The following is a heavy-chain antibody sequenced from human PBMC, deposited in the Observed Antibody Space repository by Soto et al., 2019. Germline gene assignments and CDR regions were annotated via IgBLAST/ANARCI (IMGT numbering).Heavy chain of an antibody. J-gene: IGHJ5*02. Sequence: EVQLVESGGGLAQPGGSLRLSCAASGFTFSSYWMSWVRQAPGKGLEWVANIKQDGSEKYYVDSVKGRFTISRDNAKNSLYLQMNSLRAEDTAVYYCARILYGDYVGWFDPWGQGTLVTVSS. D-gene: IGHD4-17*01. CDR2: IKQDGSEK. V-gene: IGHV3-7*05. CDR1: GFTFSSYW. CDR3: ARILYGDYVGWFDP.